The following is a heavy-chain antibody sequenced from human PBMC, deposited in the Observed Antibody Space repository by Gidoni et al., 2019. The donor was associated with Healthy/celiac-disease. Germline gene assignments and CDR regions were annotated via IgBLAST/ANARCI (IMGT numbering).Heavy chain of an antibody. CDR3: ANQKDIVGDVASGDGFDY. V-gene: IGHV1-69*04. Sequence: VQLVQSGAEVKKPGSSVQVSCKASGGTFSSYAISWVRQATGQGLEWMGRISPILGIANTPQKCQGRVTITADKATSTAYMELSSLRSEDTAVYYGANQKDIVGDVASGDGFDYWGQGTLVTVSS. CDR2: ISPILGIA. J-gene: IGHJ4*02. CDR1: GGTFSSYA. D-gene: IGHD2-15*01.